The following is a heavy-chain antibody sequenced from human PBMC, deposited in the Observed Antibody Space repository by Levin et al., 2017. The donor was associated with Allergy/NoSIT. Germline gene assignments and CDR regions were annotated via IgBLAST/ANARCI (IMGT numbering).Heavy chain of an antibody. J-gene: IGHJ4*02. D-gene: IGHD6-13*01. V-gene: IGHV4-34*01. CDR2: INHSGST. Sequence: SETLSLTCAVYGGSFSGYYWSWIRQPPGKGLEWIGEINHSGSTNYNPSLKSRVTISVDTSKNQFSLKLSSVTAADTAVYYCASVSSSSWDYWGQGTLVTVSS. CDR3: ASVSSSSWDY. CDR1: GGSFSGYY.